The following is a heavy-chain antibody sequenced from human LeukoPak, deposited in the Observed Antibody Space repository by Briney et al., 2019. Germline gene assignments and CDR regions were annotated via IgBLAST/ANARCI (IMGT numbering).Heavy chain of an antibody. CDR1: GFTFSNHN. V-gene: IGHV3-21*06. D-gene: IGHD6-13*01. CDR2: ISSSSSYI. J-gene: IGHJ5*02. Sequence: PGGSLRPSCVASGFTFSNHNMNWVRQAPGKGLEWVSSISSSSSYIYYADSVKGRFTISRDNAKNSLYLQMNSLRAEDTAVYYCARDMSSSWQYRFDPWGQGTLVTVSS. CDR3: ARDMSSSWQYRFDP.